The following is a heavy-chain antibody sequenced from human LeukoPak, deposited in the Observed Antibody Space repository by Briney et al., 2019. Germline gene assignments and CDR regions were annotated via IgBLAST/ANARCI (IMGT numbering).Heavy chain of an antibody. CDR3: ARGTYYYDSSGYYYLDLFDY. V-gene: IGHV4-61*05. CDR2: IYYSGST. CDR1: GGSISSSSYY. Sequence: SETLSLTCTVSGGSISSSSYYWGWIRQPPGKGLEWIGYIYYSGSTNYNPSLKSRVTISVDTSKNQFSLKLSSVTAADTAVYYCARGTYYYDSSGYYYLDLFDYWGQGTLVTVSS. D-gene: IGHD3-22*01. J-gene: IGHJ4*02.